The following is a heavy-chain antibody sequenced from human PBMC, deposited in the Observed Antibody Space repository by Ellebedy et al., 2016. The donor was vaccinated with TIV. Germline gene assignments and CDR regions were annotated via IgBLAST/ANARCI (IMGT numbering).Heavy chain of an antibody. Sequence: GESLKISXAASEFTFSSYSMNWVRQAPGKGLEWVSSISSDSSYIYYADSVKGRFTISRDNAKNSLYLQMNSLRAEDTAVYYTYSGGYWGQGTLVTVSS. CDR2: ISSDSSYI. J-gene: IGHJ4*02. D-gene: IGHD1-26*01. V-gene: IGHV3-21*01. CDR1: EFTFSSYS. CDR3: YSGGY.